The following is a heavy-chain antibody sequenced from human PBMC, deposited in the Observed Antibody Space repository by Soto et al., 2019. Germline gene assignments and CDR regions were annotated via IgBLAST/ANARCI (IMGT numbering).Heavy chain of an antibody. CDR3: ARDNFCGVVAAHNWFDP. J-gene: IGHJ5*02. CDR2: IWYDGSNK. D-gene: IGHD2-15*01. Sequence: QVQLVESGGGVVQPGRSLRLSCAASGFTFSSYGMHWVRQAPGKGLEWVAVIWYDGSNKYYADSVKGRFTISRDNSKNTLYLQMNSLRAEDTAVYYCARDNFCGVVAAHNWFDPWGQGTLVTVS. V-gene: IGHV3-33*01. CDR1: GFTFSSYG.